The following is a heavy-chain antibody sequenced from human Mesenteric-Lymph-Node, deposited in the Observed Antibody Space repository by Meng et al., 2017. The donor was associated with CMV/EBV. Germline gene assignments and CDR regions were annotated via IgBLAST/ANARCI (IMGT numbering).Heavy chain of an antibody. J-gene: IGHJ6*02. CDR2: INWNGGST. Sequence: ETLSLTCAASGFTFDDYGMNWVRQAPGKGLEWVSGINWNGGSTGYADSVKGRFTISRDNAKNSLYLQMNSLRAEDTALYYCTRGARDYGDYDGMGVWGQGTTVTVSS. CDR3: TRGARDYGDYDGMGV. V-gene: IGHV3-20*04. D-gene: IGHD4-17*01. CDR1: GFTFDDYG.